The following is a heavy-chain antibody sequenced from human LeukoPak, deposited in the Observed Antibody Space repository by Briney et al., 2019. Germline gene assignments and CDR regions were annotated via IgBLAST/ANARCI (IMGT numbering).Heavy chain of an antibody. CDR3: ARAPNYRRYSFHS. CDR2: INHSGST. J-gene: IGHJ5*02. V-gene: IGHV4-34*01. Sequence: SETLSLTCAVYGGSFSGYYWSWIRQPPGKGLEWIGEINHSGSTNYNPSLKSRVTISVDTSKNQFSLKLSSVTAADTAPYYCARAPNYRRYSFHSWGQGTKVTVSS. CDR1: GGSFSGYY. D-gene: IGHD3-16*02.